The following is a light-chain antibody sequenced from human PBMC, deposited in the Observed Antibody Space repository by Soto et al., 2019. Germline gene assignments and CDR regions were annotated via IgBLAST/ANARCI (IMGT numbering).Light chain of an antibody. CDR3: QQYGSSPRT. Sequence: EIVLTQSPATLSLSPGERATLSCGASQSVSSSYLAWYQQKPGLAPRLLIYVASSSATGIPDRLSGSGSGTDFALTISRLEPEDFAVYYCQQYGSSPRTFGQVTKVDIK. CDR1: QSVSSSY. J-gene: IGKJ1*01. CDR2: VAS. V-gene: IGKV3D-20*01.